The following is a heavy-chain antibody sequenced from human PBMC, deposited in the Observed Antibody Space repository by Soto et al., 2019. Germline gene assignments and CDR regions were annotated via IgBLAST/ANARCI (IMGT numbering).Heavy chain of an antibody. Sequence: PSETLSLTCTVSGGSISSYYWSWIRQPPGKGLEWIGYIYYSGRTNYNPSLKSRVTISVDTSKNQFSLKLSSVTAADTAVYYCARGLPSHFGYDSWGQGTLVTVSS. J-gene: IGHJ4*02. CDR3: ARGLPSHFGYDS. D-gene: IGHD3-10*01. V-gene: IGHV4-59*01. CDR2: IYYSGRT. CDR1: GGSISSYY.